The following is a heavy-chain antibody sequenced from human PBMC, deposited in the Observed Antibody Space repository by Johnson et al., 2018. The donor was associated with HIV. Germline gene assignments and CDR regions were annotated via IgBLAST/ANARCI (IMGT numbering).Heavy chain of an antibody. CDR1: GFTFSSYA. CDR3: AKDLWGFDAFDI. J-gene: IGHJ3*02. V-gene: IGHV3-23*04. CDR2: ISGSGGST. Sequence: VQLVESGGGLVQPGGSLRLSCAASGFTFSSYAMSWVRQAPGKGLEWGAAISGSGGSTYYAESVKGRFTISRDNSKNTLYLQMNSLRAEDTAVYYWAKDLWGFDAFDIWGQGTMVTVSS. D-gene: IGHD3-16*01.